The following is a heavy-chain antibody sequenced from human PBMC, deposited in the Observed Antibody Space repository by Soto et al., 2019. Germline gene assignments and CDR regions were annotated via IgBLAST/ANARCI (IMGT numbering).Heavy chain of an antibody. Sequence: QEQLVESGGGVVQPGGSMRLSCRVSGFTFSEYGLHWVRQAPGKGLEGLAVVSYDGTNIYHADSVKGRFTISRDNAQSTMYLPMSRLPYDDTAVYFCAKDQRFSALYHSYAMYVWGQGTTVTVSS. J-gene: IGHJ6*02. D-gene: IGHD3-16*01. CDR2: VSYDGTNI. CDR1: GFTFSEYG. CDR3: AKDQRFSALYHSYAMYV. V-gene: IGHV3-30*18.